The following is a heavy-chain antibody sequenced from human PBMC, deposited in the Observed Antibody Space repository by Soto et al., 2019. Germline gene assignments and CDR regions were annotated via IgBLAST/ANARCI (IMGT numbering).Heavy chain of an antibody. Sequence: QSGGSLRLSCAASGFTFSSYWMSWVRQAPGKGLEWVANIKQDGSEKYYVDSVKGRFAISRDNAKNSLYLQMNSLRAEDTAVYYCARDFLIHVYSSSHHWGQGTLVTVSS. J-gene: IGHJ4*02. CDR3: ARDFLIHVYSSSHH. D-gene: IGHD6-6*01. V-gene: IGHV3-7*03. CDR2: IKQDGSEK. CDR1: GFTFSSYW.